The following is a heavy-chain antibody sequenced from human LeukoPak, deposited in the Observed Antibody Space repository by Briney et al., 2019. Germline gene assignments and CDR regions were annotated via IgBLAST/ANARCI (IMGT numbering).Heavy chain of an antibody. CDR1: GGTFSSYA. CDR3: ARAPYCSGGSCYSDYYYYYGMDV. CDR2: IIPVFGTA. Sequence: VKVPCKASGGTFSSYAISWVRQAPGQGLEWMGGIIPVFGTANYAQKFQGRVTITADESTSTAYMELSSLRSEDTAVYYCARAPYCSGGSCYSDYYYYYGMDVWGKGTTVTVSS. V-gene: IGHV1-69*01. J-gene: IGHJ6*04. D-gene: IGHD2-15*01.